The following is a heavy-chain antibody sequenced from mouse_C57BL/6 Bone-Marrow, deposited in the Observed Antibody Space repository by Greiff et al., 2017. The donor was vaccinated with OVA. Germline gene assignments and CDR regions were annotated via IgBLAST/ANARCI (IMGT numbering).Heavy chain of an antibody. CDR1: GYTFTDHT. D-gene: IGHD1-1*01. CDR3: ARSRYYVSSSYYFDY. V-gene: IGHV1-78*01. CDR2: IYPRDGST. J-gene: IGHJ2*01. Sequence: VQLQQSDAELVKPGASVKISCKVSGYTFTDHTIHWMKQRPEQGLEWIGYIYPRDGSTKYNEKFKGKATLTADKSSSTAYMQFSSLTSEDSAIYYCARSRYYVSSSYYFDYWGQGTTLTVSS.